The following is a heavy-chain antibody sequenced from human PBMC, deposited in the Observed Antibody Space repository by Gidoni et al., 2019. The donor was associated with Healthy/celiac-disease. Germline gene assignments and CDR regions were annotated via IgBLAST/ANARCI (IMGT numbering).Heavy chain of an antibody. D-gene: IGHD3-9*01. CDR3: AREGVHYDILTGYYGWFDP. CDR2: NIPIFGTA. V-gene: IGHV1-69*06. Sequence: QVQLVQSGAAVKKTGSSLKVSCKASGGTFSSSAISWVRQAPGQGLEWMGGNIPIFGTANYAQKVQGRVTITADKSTSTAYMELSSLRSEDTAVYYCAREGVHYDILTGYYGWFDPWGQGTLVTVSS. J-gene: IGHJ5*02. CDR1: GGTFSSSA.